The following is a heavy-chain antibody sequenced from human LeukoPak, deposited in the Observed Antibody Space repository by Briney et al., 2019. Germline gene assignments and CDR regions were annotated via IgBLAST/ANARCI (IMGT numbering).Heavy chain of an antibody. V-gene: IGHV3-7*03. CDR1: GFTFSSYW. CDR2: IKQDGSEK. CDR3: ARGGGGFCSSTSCYSNWFDP. Sequence: GGSLRLSCAASGFTFSSYWMSWVRQAPGKGLEWVANIKQDGSEKYYVDSVKGRFTIFRDNAKNSLYLQMNSLRAEDTAVYYCARGGGGFCSSTSCYSNWFDPWGQGTLVTVSS. J-gene: IGHJ5*02. D-gene: IGHD2-2*01.